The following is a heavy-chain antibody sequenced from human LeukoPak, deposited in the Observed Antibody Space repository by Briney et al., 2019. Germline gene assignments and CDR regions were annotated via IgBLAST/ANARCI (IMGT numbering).Heavy chain of an antibody. Sequence: SSETLSLTCTVSGGSISRSSYYWGWIRQPPGKGLEWIGSIYYSGSTYYNPSLKSRVTISVDTSKSQFSLKLSSVTAADTAVYYCAGGNYYGSDYWGQGTLVTVSS. CDR1: GGSISRSSYY. J-gene: IGHJ4*02. CDR3: AGGNYYGSDY. CDR2: IYYSGST. D-gene: IGHD3-10*01. V-gene: IGHV4-39*01.